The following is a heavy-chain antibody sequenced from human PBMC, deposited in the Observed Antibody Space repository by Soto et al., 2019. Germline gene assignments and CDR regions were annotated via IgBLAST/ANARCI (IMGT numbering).Heavy chain of an antibody. V-gene: IGHV1-58*01. CDR3: AADSGYYYDSSGYHDFDY. CDR2: IVVGSGNT. J-gene: IGHJ4*02. CDR1: GFTFTSSA. D-gene: IGHD3-22*01. Sequence: RASVKVSCKASGFTFTSSAVQWVRQARGQRLEWIGWIVVGSGNTNYAQKFQERVTITRDMSTSTAYMELSSLRSEDTAVYYCAADSGYYYDSSGYHDFDYWGQGTLVTVSS.